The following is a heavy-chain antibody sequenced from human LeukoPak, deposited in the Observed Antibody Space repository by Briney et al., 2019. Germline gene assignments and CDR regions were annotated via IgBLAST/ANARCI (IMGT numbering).Heavy chain of an antibody. CDR2: ISGDGGST. V-gene: IGHV3-43*02. Sequence: PGGSLRLSCAASGFTFDDYAMHWVRQAPGKGLEWVSLISGDGGSTYYADSVKGRFTISRDNSKNSLYLQMNSLRTEDTALYYCAKDMGDGYNYVEDAFDIWGQGTMVTVSS. CDR3: AKDMGDGYNYVEDAFDI. J-gene: IGHJ3*02. D-gene: IGHD5-24*01. CDR1: GFTFDDYA.